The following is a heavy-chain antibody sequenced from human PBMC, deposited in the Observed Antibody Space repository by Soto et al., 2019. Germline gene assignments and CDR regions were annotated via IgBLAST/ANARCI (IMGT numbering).Heavy chain of an antibody. CDR1: GFTVSSNY. CDR3: ARDVVLRVTDAFDI. Sequence: GGSLRLSCAASGFTVSSNYMSWVRQAPGKGLEWVSVIYSGGSTYYADSVKGRFTISRDNSKNTLYLQMNSLRAEDTAVYYCARDVVLRVTDAFDIWGQGTMVTVSS. V-gene: IGHV3-66*02. CDR2: IYSGGST. J-gene: IGHJ3*02. D-gene: IGHD3-16*01.